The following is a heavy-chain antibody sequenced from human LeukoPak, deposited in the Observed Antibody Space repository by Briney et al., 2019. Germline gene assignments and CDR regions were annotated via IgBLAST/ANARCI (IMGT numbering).Heavy chain of an antibody. V-gene: IGHV4-39*01. D-gene: IGHD6-19*01. J-gene: IGHJ4*02. CDR2: IYYSGST. Sequence: SETLSLTCTVSGGSISSSSYYWGWIRQPPGKGLEWIGSIYYSGSTYYNPSLKSRVTISVDTSKNQFSLKLSSVTAEDTAVYYCAVVDSSGWYCHDYWGQGTLVTVSS. CDR3: AVVDSSGWYCHDY. CDR1: GGSISSSSYY.